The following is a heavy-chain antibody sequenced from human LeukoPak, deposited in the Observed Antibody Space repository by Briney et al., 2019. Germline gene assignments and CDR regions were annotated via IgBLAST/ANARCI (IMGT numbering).Heavy chain of an antibody. CDR2: IHSSGTH. CDR3: SRERGFWSGYFRPRYFDY. J-gene: IGHJ4*02. Sequence: SQTLSLTCTVSGDSISGRAYYWSWIRQAAGKGLEWIGRIHSSGTHSYNPSLKSRVSISVETSKNQLSLKLSSLTAADTAVYFCSRERGFWSGYFRPRYFDYWGQGTLVTV. CDR1: GDSISGRAYY. D-gene: IGHD3-3*01. V-gene: IGHV4-61*02.